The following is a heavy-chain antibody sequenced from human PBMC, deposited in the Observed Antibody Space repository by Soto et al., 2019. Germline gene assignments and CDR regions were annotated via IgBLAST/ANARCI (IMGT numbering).Heavy chain of an antibody. CDR1: EFTFSSYW. V-gene: IGHV3-74*01. D-gene: IGHD6-19*01. CDR3: ARAPLSRGWFDY. J-gene: IGHJ4*01. Sequence: GGSLRLSCAASEFTFSSYWMHWVRQAPGKGLVWVSRINSDESSTNYADSVKGRFTISRDNAKNTLYLQMDSLRAEDTAVYYCARAPLSRGWFDYWGHGTRVTV. CDR2: INSDESST.